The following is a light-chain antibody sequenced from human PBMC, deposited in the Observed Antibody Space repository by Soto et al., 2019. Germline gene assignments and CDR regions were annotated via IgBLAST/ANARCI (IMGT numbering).Light chain of an antibody. V-gene: IGKV1-5*01. CDR3: QQYNSYPIT. J-gene: IGKJ3*01. Sequence: DIQMAQSPSTLSASVGDRVTITCRASQSISNWLAWYQQKPGKAPKLLIYDASSLESGVPSRFSGSRSGTEFTLSISSLQPDDFATYYRQQYNSYPITFGPGTKVDIK. CDR1: QSISNW. CDR2: DAS.